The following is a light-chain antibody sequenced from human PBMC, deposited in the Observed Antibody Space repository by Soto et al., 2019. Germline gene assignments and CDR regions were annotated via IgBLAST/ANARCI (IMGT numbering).Light chain of an antibody. CDR1: SSDVGGYNS. J-gene: IGLJ1*01. V-gene: IGLV2-8*01. CDR3: SSYAGSNNYV. CDR2: EVS. Sequence: QSALTQPPSASGSPGQSVTISCTGTSSDVGGYNSVSWYQQRPGKAPKLMIYEVSKRPSGVPDRFSGSKSDNTASLTVSGLQAEDEADYYCSSYAGSNNYVFGTGTKVTVL.